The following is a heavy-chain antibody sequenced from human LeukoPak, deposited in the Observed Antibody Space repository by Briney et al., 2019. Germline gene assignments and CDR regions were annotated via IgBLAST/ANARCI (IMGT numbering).Heavy chain of an antibody. V-gene: IGHV2-70*11. CDR2: IDWDDDK. D-gene: IGHD3-10*02. Sequence: SGPTLVNPTQTLTLTCTFSGFSLSTSGMCVSWIRQPPGKALEWLARIDWDDDKYYSTSLKTRLTISKDTSKNQVVLTMTNMDHVDTATYYCARISVRGGHFDYWGQGTLVTVSS. CDR3: ARISVRGGHFDY. CDR1: GFSLSTSGMC. J-gene: IGHJ4*02.